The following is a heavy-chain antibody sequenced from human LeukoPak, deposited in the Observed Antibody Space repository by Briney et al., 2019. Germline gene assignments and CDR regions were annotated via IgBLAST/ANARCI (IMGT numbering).Heavy chain of an antibody. CDR3: ARRLSGYYTP. V-gene: IGHV4-38-2*02. J-gene: IGHJ5*02. CDR2: INHSGST. CDR1: GYSISSGYY. Sequence: PSETLSLTCTVSGYSISSGYYWGWIRQPPGKGLEWIGEINHSGSTNYNPSLKSRVTISVDTSKNQFSLKLSSVTAADTAVYYCARRLSGYYTPWGQGTLVTVSS. D-gene: IGHD3-22*01.